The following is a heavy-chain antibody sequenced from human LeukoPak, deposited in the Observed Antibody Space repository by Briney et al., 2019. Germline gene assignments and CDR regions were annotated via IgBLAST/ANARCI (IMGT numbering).Heavy chain of an antibody. J-gene: IGHJ4*02. CDR1: SESFSGYF. V-gene: IGHV4-59*10. D-gene: IGHD3-10*01. CDR3: ARGRPPPDSNVLKWFGEQGFDY. Sequence: SETLSLTCAIYSESFSGYFWSWIRQPAGKGLEWIGRIYTSGSTNYNPSLKSRVTISVDTSKNQFSLKLSSVTAADTAVYYCARGRPPPDSNVLKWFGEQGFDYWGQGTLVTVSS. CDR2: IYTSGST.